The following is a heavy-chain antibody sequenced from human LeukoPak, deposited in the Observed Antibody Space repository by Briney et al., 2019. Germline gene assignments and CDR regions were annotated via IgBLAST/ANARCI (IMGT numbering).Heavy chain of an antibody. V-gene: IGHV4-34*01. CDR3: ARRRPVAGYFDY. Sequence: SETLSLTCAVYGGSFSGYYWSWIRQPPGKGLEWIGEINHSGSTNYNPSLKSRVTMSVDTSKNQFSLKLNSVTAADTAVYYCARRRPVAGYFDYWGQGTLVTVSS. CDR1: GGSFSGYY. D-gene: IGHD6-19*01. CDR2: INHSGST. J-gene: IGHJ4*02.